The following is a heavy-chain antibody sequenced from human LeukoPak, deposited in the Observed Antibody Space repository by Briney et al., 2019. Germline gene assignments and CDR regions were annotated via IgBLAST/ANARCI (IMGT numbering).Heavy chain of an antibody. CDR2: IYHSGST. J-gene: IGHJ4*02. D-gene: IGHD6-19*01. V-gene: IGHV4-38-2*02. CDR1: GYSISSNYH. Sequence: PPETLSLTCTVSGYSISSNYHWGWIRQPPGKGLEWIATIYHSGSTYYNPSLKSRVTISVDTSKNQFSLKMRSVTAADTAVYYCARVRAVAGTPPDYWGQGTLVTVSS. CDR3: ARVRAVAGTPPDY.